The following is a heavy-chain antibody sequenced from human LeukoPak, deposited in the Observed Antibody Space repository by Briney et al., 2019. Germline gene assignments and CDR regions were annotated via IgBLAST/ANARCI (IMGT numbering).Heavy chain of an antibody. CDR1: GFTFSSYW. V-gene: IGHV3-48*04. CDR3: ARDMTRGMDV. J-gene: IGHJ6*02. CDR2: ISSSGRTI. Sequence: GGSLRLSCAASGFTFSSYWMSWVRQAPGKGLEWVSYISSSGRTIYNADSVKGRFTISRDNAKNSLYLQMNSLRAEDTAVYYCARDMTRGMDVWGQGTTVTVSS.